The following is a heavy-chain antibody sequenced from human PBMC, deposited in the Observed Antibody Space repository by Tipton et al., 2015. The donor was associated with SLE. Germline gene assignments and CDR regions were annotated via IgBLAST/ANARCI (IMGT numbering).Heavy chain of an antibody. CDR3: AKAYRPSTGVAVADPVDY. CDR2: ISYDGSNK. J-gene: IGHJ4*02. V-gene: IGHV3-30*18. D-gene: IGHD6-19*01. CDR1: GFTFSSYG. Sequence: SLRLSCAASGFTFSSYGMHWVRQAPGKGLAWVAVISYDGSNKYYADSVKGRFTISRDNSKNTLYLQMNSLRAEDTAVYYCAKAYRPSTGVAVADPVDYWGQGTLVTVSS.